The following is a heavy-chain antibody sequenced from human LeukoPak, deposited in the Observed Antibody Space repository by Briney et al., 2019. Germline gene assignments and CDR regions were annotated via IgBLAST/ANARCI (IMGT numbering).Heavy chain of an antibody. CDR3: ARAIRDGYNLFRY. D-gene: IGHD5-24*01. Sequence: GASVKVSCKASAYTFTSYDINWVRQATGQGLEWMGWMNPNSGNTGYAQKFQGRVTITRNTSISTAYMELSSLRSEDTAVYYCARAIRDGYNLFRYWGQGTLVTVSS. CDR1: AYTFTSYD. CDR2: MNPNSGNT. V-gene: IGHV1-8*03. J-gene: IGHJ4*02.